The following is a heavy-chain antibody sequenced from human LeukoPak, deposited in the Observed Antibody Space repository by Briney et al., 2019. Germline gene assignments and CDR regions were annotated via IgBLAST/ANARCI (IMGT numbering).Heavy chain of an antibody. J-gene: IGHJ5*02. V-gene: IGHV3-64*04. CDR3: AKVQHPRRIVVVPLGWFDP. Sequence: PGGSLRLSCSASGFTFSSYAMHWVRQAPGKGLEYVSAISSNGGSTYYADSVKGRFTISRDNSKNTLYLQMNSLRAEDTAVYYCAKVQHPRRIVVVPLGWFDPWGQGTLVTVSS. CDR1: GFTFSSYA. CDR2: ISSNGGST. D-gene: IGHD2-15*01.